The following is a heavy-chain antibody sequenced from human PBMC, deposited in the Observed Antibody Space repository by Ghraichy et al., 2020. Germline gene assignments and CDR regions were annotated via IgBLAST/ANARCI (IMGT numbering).Heavy chain of an antibody. CDR2: IFTGGNS. CDR3: AGRGRRFDY. J-gene: IGHJ4*02. Sequence: SQTLSLTCTVSRGSVAGGSYFWSWIRQPPGKGLEWIGYIFTGGNSNYNPSLKSRVTISVDTSKNQFSLNLTSVTAADTDVYCCAGRGRRFDYWGQGTLVTVSS. D-gene: IGHD3-10*01. CDR1: RGSVAGGSYF. V-gene: IGHV4-61*01.